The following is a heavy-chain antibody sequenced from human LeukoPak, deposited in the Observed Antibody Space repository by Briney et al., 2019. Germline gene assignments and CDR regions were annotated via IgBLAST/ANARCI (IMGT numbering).Heavy chain of an antibody. Sequence: GASVKVSCKASGGTFSSYAISWVRQAPGQGREWMGRIIPILGIANYAQKFQGRVTITADKSTSTAYMELSSLRSEDTAVYYCAGDLRVAAALGYWGQGTLVTVSS. CDR3: AGDLRVAAALGY. CDR1: GGTFSSYA. CDR2: IIPILGIA. D-gene: IGHD2-2*01. V-gene: IGHV1-69*04. J-gene: IGHJ4*02.